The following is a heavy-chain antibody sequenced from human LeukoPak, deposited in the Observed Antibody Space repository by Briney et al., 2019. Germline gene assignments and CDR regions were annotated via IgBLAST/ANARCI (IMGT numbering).Heavy chain of an antibody. D-gene: IGHD2-2*01. CDR1: GFTFSSYE. CDR2: ISSTGVTI. Sequence: PGGSLRLSCAASGFTFSSYEMNWVRQAPGKGLEWVSYISSTGVTIFYADSVKGRFTVSRDNARDSLYLQMNSLRAEDTAVYYCARVVVGYCSSTSCLGDYYYYMDVWGKGTTVTVSS. J-gene: IGHJ6*03. CDR3: ARVVVGYCSSTSCLGDYYYYMDV. V-gene: IGHV3-48*03.